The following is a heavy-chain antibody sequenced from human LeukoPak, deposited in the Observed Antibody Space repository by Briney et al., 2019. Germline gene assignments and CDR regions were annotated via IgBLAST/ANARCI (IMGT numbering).Heavy chain of an antibody. CDR2: IKSKTDGGTT. CDR1: GFTFSSYS. Sequence: NPGGSLRLSCAASGFTFSSYSMNWVRQAPGKGLEWVGRIKSKTDGGTTDYAAPVKGRFTISRDDSKNTLYLQMNSLKTEDTAVYYCTTEYGEISVGDYWGQGTLVTVSS. J-gene: IGHJ4*02. CDR3: TTEYGEISVGDY. V-gene: IGHV3-15*07. D-gene: IGHD4-17*01.